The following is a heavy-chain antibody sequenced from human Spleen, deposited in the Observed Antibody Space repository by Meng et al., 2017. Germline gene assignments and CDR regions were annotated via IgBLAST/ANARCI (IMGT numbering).Heavy chain of an antibody. CDR3: AKEEVPNDY. CDR2: ISISGGRT. D-gene: IGHD1-1*01. J-gene: IGHJ4*02. Sequence: GSRKISGAASGFSFSNSAMSWVRQAPGKGLEWVSGISISGGRTYYADSVKGRFTISRDKSKNTLYLQMNSLRAEDTAVYFCAKEEVPNDYWGQGTLVTVSS. V-gene: IGHV3-23*01. CDR1: GFSFSNSA.